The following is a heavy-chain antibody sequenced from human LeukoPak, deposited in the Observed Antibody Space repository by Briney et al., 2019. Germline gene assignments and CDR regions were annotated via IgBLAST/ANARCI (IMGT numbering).Heavy chain of an antibody. Sequence: PGGSLRLSCAASGFTFSSYSMNWVRQAPGKGLEWVSSISSSSSYIYYADSVKGRSTISRDNAKNSLYLQMNSLRAEDTAVYYCARDVTMIVPDYWGQGTLVTVSS. D-gene: IGHD3-22*01. V-gene: IGHV3-21*01. CDR3: ARDVTMIVPDY. CDR1: GFTFSSYS. J-gene: IGHJ4*02. CDR2: ISSSSSYI.